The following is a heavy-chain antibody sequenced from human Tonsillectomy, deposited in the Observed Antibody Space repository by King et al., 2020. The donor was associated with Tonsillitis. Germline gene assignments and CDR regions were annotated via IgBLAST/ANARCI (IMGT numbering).Heavy chain of an antibody. CDR2: IDWDDDK. CDR3: ARVRYSRCWYQVDY. D-gene: IGHD6-13*01. CDR1: GFSLSTSGMC. V-gene: IGHV2-70*11. Sequence: TLKESGPALVKPTQTLTLTCTFSGFSLSTSGMCVSWIRQPPGKALEWLARIDWDDDKYYSTSLKTRLTISKDTSKNQVVLTMTNMDPVDTATYYCARVRYSRCWYQVDYWGQGTLVTVSS. J-gene: IGHJ4*02.